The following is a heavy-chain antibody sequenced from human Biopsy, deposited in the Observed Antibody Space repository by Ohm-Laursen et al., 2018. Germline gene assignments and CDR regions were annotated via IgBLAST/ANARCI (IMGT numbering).Heavy chain of an antibody. CDR1: GGTFSNYG. CDR3: ARGPHSGSHSCFDY. J-gene: IGHJ4*02. CDR2: IIPMFGTA. Sequence: SSVKVSCKSPGGTFSNYGVNWVRQAPGQGLEWMGGIIPMFGTANYAQMFQGRVTISADESTSTSYMELSSLTTEDTAIYYCARGPHSGSHSCFDYWGRGTLVTVSS. V-gene: IGHV1-69*01. D-gene: IGHD1-26*01.